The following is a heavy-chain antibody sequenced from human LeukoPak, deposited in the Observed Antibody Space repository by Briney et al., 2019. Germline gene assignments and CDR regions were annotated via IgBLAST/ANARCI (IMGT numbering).Heavy chain of an antibody. D-gene: IGHD2-15*01. J-gene: IGHJ3*02. Sequence: GGSLRLSCAASGFTFDDYAMHWVRQAPGKGLEGVSGISWNSGSIGYADSVKGRFTISRDNAKNSLYLQMNSLRAEDTALYYCAKDRSVGYCSGGSCYYFDALDIWGQGTMVTVSS. CDR1: GFTFDDYA. CDR3: AKDRSVGYCSGGSCYYFDALDI. CDR2: ISWNSGSI. V-gene: IGHV3-9*01.